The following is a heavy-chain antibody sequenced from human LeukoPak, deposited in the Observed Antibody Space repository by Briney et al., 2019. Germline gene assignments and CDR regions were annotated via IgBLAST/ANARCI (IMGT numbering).Heavy chain of an antibody. Sequence: GASVKVSCKASGYTFTSYYMHWVRQAPGQGLEWMGWINPNSGGTNYAQKFQGRVTMTRDTSISTAYMELSRLRSDDTAVYYCARDMITFGGVIENDYWGQGTLVTVSS. J-gene: IGHJ4*02. V-gene: IGHV1-2*02. CDR1: GYTFTSYY. CDR3: ARDMITFGGVIENDY. D-gene: IGHD3-16*01. CDR2: INPNSGGT.